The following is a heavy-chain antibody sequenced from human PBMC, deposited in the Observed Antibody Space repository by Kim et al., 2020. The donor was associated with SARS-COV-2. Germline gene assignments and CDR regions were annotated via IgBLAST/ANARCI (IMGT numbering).Heavy chain of an antibody. CDR1: GGSISSGGYY. V-gene: IGHV4-31*03. CDR3: ARDPYCSGGSCYPTASSQGGD. D-gene: IGHD2-15*01. J-gene: IGHJ4*02. CDR2: IYYSGST. Sequence: SETLSLTCTVSGGSISSGGYYWSWIRQHPGKGLEWIGYIYYSGSTYYNPSLKSRVTISVDTSKNQFSLKLSSVTAADTAVYYCARDPYCSGGSCYPTASSQGGDWGQGTLVTVSS.